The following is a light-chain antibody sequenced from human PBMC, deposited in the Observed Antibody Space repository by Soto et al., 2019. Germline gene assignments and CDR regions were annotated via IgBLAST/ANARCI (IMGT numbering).Light chain of an antibody. V-gene: IGKV3-11*01. CDR3: QQHSNWPLT. Sequence: EIVMTQPPATLSVSPGERATLSCRASQSVGSNLAWYQQNPGQAPRLLIFDASNRATGIPARFSGSGSGTDFILAISSLEPEDFVVYYCQQHSNWPLTFGGGTKVDI. CDR2: DAS. CDR1: QSVGSN. J-gene: IGKJ4*01.